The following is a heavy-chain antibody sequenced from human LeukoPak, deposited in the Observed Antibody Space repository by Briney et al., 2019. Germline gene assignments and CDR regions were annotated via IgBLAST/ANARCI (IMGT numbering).Heavy chain of an antibody. D-gene: IGHD2-2*01. V-gene: IGHV4-39*07. CDR3: ARRSSQIDIVVVPAALDY. CDR2: INHSGST. Sequence: SETLSLTCTVSTGSISSSSYYWGWIRQPPGKGLEWIGEINHSGSTNYNPSLKSRVTISVDTSKNQFSLKLSSVTAADTAVYYCARRSSQIDIVVVPAALDYWGQGTLVTVSS. CDR1: TGSISSSSYY. J-gene: IGHJ4*02.